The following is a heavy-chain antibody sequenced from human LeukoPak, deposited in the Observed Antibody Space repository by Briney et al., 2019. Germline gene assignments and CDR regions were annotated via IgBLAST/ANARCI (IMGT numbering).Heavy chain of an antibody. J-gene: IGHJ3*02. V-gene: IGHV5-51*01. CDR3: ARLGIAARPGRVDAFDI. Sequence: GESLKISCKASGYSFTSCWIGWVRQMPGKGLEWMGIIYPGDSDTRYSPSFQGQVTISADKSISTAYLQWSSLKASDTAMYYCARLGIAARPGRVDAFDIWGQGTMVTVSS. CDR1: GYSFTSCW. CDR2: IYPGDSDT. D-gene: IGHD6-6*01.